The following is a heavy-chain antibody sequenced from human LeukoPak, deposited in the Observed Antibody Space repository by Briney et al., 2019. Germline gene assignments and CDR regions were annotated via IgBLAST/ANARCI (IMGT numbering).Heavy chain of an antibody. CDR3: ARGYSSGWRYYYYYMDV. D-gene: IGHD6-19*01. V-gene: IGHV4-34*01. CDR1: GGSFSGYY. J-gene: IGHJ6*03. Sequence: SETLSLTCAVYGGSFSGYYWSWLRQPPGKGLEWIGEINHSGSTNYNPSLKSRVTISVDTSKNQFSLKLSSVTAADTAVYYCARGYSSGWRYYYYYMDVWGKGTTVTISS. CDR2: INHSGST.